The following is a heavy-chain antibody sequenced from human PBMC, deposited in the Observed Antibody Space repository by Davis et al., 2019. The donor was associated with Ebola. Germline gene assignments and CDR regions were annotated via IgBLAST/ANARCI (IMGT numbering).Heavy chain of an antibody. V-gene: IGHV1-18*01. CDR1: GYTFTTYG. J-gene: IGHJ2*01. CDR3: ARDRGGVDTAMVWDWYFDL. CDR2: ISAYYGTT. D-gene: IGHD5-18*01. Sequence: ASVKVSCKASGYTFTTYGISWVRQAPGQGLEWVGWISAYYGTTNYAQSLQGRVTMTRDTSTSTAHMELRGLRSDDTAVYYCARDRGGVDTAMVWDWYFDLWGRGTLVTVSS.